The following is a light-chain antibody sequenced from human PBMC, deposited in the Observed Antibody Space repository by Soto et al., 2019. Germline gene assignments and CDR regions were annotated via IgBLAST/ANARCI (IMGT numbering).Light chain of an antibody. CDR2: TVS. V-gene: IGKV1-9*01. Sequence: DIQLTQSPSFLSASVGDRLTITCRASQDIRSSLAWYQQKPGKAPNLLIYTVSTLQSGVPSRFSGSRSGTEFTLTISSLQPADFATSSCQQFNSSPFTFGGGTKVEI. CDR1: QDIRSS. J-gene: IGKJ4*01. CDR3: QQFNSSPFT.